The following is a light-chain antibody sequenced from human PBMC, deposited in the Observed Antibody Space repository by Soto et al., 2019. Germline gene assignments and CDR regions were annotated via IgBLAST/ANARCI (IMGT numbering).Light chain of an antibody. J-gene: IGLJ2*01. V-gene: IGLV2-14*03. CDR1: YNDIGSYAY. CDR2: DVT. Sequence: QSALTQPASVSASPGQSITISCTGTYNDIGSYAYVAWYQHQPGNAPRLIIYDVTNRPSGTSHRFSGSRSGNTASPTISGLRAEDEATYFCSSYTSTSTVIFGGGTKVTVL. CDR3: SSYTSTSTVI.